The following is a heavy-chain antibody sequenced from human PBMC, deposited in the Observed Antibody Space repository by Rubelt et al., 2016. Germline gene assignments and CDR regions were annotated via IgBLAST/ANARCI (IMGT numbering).Heavy chain of an antibody. CDR2: IYYSGST. D-gene: IGHD3-3*01. V-gene: IGHV4-31*03. CDR3: AGGITIIGVASGYFDY. CDR1: GGSISSGGYY. J-gene: IGHJ4*02. Sequence: QVQLQESGPGLVKPSQTLSLTCTVSGGSISSGGYYRSWIRQHPGKGLEWIGYIYYSGSTNYNPSLKSRVTISVDTSKNQFSLKLSTVTAADTAVYYCAGGITIIGVASGYFDYWGQGTLVTVSS.